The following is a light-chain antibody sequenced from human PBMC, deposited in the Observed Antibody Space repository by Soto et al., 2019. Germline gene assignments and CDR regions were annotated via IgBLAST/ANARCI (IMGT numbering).Light chain of an antibody. CDR1: QSLSSN. CDR3: TQSWKXDRT. V-gene: IGKV3D-15*01. CDR2: DAS. J-gene: IGKJ1*01. Sequence: EIVVTQSPATLTLAPGGRATLSCRANQSLSSNLAWYQQKPGQAPRLLIYDASTGATGLPPRFSGSGAGTEFTLSISSLQFEYAEEYHSTQSWKXDRTSGSGTNV.